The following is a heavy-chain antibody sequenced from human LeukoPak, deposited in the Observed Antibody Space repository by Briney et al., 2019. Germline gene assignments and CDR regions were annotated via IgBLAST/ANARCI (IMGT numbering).Heavy chain of an antibody. Sequence: HGASLKISCKGAGYSFTSYWIGWVRQLPGKGLEWMGIIYPGDSDTRYSPSFQGQVTISADKSISTAYLQWSSLRASDTAMYYCARLGGGSVTSRAFDIWGQGTMVTVSS. J-gene: IGHJ3*02. CDR3: ARLGGGSVTSRAFDI. V-gene: IGHV5-51*01. D-gene: IGHD3-16*01. CDR1: GYSFTSYW. CDR2: IYPGDSDT.